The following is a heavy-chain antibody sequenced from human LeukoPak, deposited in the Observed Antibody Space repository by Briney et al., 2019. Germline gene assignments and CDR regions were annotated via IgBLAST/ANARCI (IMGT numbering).Heavy chain of an antibody. V-gene: IGHV4-34*01. Sequence: SETLSLTCAVYDGSFSGYYWSWIRQPPGKGLEWIGEINHSGSTNYNPSLKSRVTISVDTSKNQFSLKLSSVTAADTAVYYCARAGYYYGSGSYYGDYWGQGTLVTVSS. CDR1: DGSFSGYY. J-gene: IGHJ4*02. CDR3: ARAGYYYGSGSYYGDY. CDR2: INHSGST. D-gene: IGHD3-10*01.